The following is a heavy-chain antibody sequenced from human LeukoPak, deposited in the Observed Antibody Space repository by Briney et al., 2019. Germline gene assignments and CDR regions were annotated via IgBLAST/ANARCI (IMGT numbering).Heavy chain of an antibody. D-gene: IGHD6-25*01. CDR1: GYSFTSYW. V-gene: IGHV5-51*01. Sequence: GESLKISCKGSGYSFTSYWIGWVRQMPGKGLEWMGIIYPGDSDTRYSPSFQGQVTISADKSISTAYLKWSSLKASDTAMYYCARREVATTTTYGYFFDYWGQGTLVTVSS. CDR3: ARREVATTTTYGYFFDY. J-gene: IGHJ4*02. CDR2: IYPGDSDT.